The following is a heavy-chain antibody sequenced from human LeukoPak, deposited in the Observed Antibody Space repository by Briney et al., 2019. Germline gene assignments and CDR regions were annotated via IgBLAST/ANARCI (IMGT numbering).Heavy chain of an antibody. CDR3: ARGRGILTSPDY. J-gene: IGHJ4*02. Sequence: ASVKVSCKASGYTFTSYDINWVRQATGQGLEWMGWMNPNSGNTGYAQKFQGRVTMTRNTSISTAYMELSSLRSEDTAVYYCARGRGILTSPDYWGQGTLVTVSS. CDR1: GYTFTSYD. CDR2: MNPNSGNT. V-gene: IGHV1-8*01. D-gene: IGHD3-9*01.